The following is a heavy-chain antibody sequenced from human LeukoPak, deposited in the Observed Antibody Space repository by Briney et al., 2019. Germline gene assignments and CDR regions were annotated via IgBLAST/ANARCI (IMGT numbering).Heavy chain of an antibody. V-gene: IGHV5-51*01. Sequence: GEFLKISCKASGYSFTSYWICWLRQMPGKGLEWMGIIYPGDSDTRYSPSFQCQVTISADKSISTAYLQWSSLTASDTAMYYCARHQQAAAGYYMDVWGKGTTVTVSS. D-gene: IGHD6-13*01. CDR2: IYPGDSDT. J-gene: IGHJ6*03. CDR3: ARHQQAAAGYYMDV. CDR1: GYSFTSYW.